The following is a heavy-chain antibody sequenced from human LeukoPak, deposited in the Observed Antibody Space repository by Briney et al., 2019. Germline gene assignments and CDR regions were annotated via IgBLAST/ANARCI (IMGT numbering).Heavy chain of an antibody. V-gene: IGHV4-4*07. CDR2: IYTSGST. D-gene: IGHD6-13*01. Sequence: SETLSLTCTVSGGSISSYYWSWIRQPAGKGLEWIGRIYTSGSTNYNPSLKSRVTISVDTSKNQFSLKLSSVTAADTAVYYYASTHTGIAAAGNPLGSWGQGTLVTVSS. J-gene: IGHJ5*02. CDR3: ASTHTGIAAAGNPLGS. CDR1: GGSISSYY.